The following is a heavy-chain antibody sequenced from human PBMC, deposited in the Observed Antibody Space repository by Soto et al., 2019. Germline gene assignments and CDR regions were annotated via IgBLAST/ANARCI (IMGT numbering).Heavy chain of an antibody. Sequence: PSETLSLTCPVSGCYISGGCYYWSWIRQPPGKGLEWIGYIYYSGSTYYNPSLKSRVTISVDTSKNQFSLKLSSVTAADTAVYYCARGDRKQWLAFFDYWGQGTLVTVSS. J-gene: IGHJ4*02. V-gene: IGHV4-30-4*01. CDR3: ARGDRKQWLAFFDY. CDR2: IYYSGST. D-gene: IGHD6-19*01. CDR1: GCYISGGCYY.